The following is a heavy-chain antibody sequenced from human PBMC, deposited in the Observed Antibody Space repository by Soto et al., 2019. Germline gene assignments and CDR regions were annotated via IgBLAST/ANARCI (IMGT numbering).Heavy chain of an antibody. D-gene: IGHD3-3*01. CDR1: GFTFSSYG. Sequence: GESLKISCAASGFTFSSYGMHWVRQAPGKGLEWVAVIWYDGSNKYYADSVKGRFTISRDNSKNTLYLQMNSLRAEDTAVYYCASSGPSRTYYDFWSGYSHHYYYCIDAWGQGTTVTVSS. V-gene: IGHV3-33*01. CDR2: IWYDGSNK. CDR3: ASSGPSRTYYDFWSGYSHHYYYCIDA. J-gene: IGHJ6*02.